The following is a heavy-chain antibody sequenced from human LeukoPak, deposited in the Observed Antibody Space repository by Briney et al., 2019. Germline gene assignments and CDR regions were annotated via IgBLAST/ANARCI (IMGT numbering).Heavy chain of an antibody. CDR1: GFTFSSYA. CDR3: AKGPTRYGSGSDNWFDP. D-gene: IGHD3-10*01. V-gene: IGHV3-23*01. J-gene: IGHJ5*02. CDR2: ISGSGGSA. Sequence: GGSLRLSCAASGFTFSSYAMSWVRQAPGKGLEWVSAISGSGGSAFYADSVKGRFTISRDNSKNTLYLQMNSLRAEDTAVYYCAKGPTRYGSGSDNWFDPWGQGTLVTVSS.